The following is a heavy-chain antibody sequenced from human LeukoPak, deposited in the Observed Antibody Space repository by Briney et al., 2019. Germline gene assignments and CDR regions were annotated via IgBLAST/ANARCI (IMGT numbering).Heavy chain of an antibody. J-gene: IGHJ4*02. CDR3: ARGSDFGDY. Sequence: SETLSLTCTVSRASISIYYWSWIRQPPGKGLEWIGYIYYSGSTNYNPSLKGRVTMSVDRSKNQFSLRLSSVTAADTAVYYCARGSDFGDYWGQGTLVTVSS. CDR1: RASISIYY. D-gene: IGHD4-17*01. V-gene: IGHV4-59*01. CDR2: IYYSGST.